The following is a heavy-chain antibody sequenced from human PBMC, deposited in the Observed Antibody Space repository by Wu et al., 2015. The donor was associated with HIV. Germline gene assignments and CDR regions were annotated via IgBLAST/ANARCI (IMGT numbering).Heavy chain of an antibody. D-gene: IGHD1-1*01. CDR3: VRRQNWNLNNYHFDY. Sequence: QVQLVQSGAEVKKTGASVKVSCKASGYSFGNYFIHWVRQAPGQGLVWLGLINPSGGGTSYPQRFQGRVSLTRDTSTSTVYMELRRLTSDDLAVYYCVRRQNWNLNNYHFDYWGQGTLVTVSS. J-gene: IGHJ4*02. V-gene: IGHV1-46*01. CDR2: INPSGGGT. CDR1: GYSFGNYF.